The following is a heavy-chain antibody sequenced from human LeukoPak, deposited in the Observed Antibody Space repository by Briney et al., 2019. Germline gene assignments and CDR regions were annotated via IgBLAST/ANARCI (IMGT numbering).Heavy chain of an antibody. CDR1: GFTFSSYG. D-gene: IGHD2-15*01. CDR3: AKYPGGGGSFVDV. V-gene: IGHV3-33*06. J-gene: IGHJ6*04. Sequence: KSGRSLRLSCAASGFTFSSYGMHWVRQAPGKGLEWVAVIWYDGSNKYYADSVKGRFTISRDNSKNTLYLQMNSLRAEDTAVYYCAKYPGGGGSFVDVWGKGTSVTVSS. CDR2: IWYDGSNK.